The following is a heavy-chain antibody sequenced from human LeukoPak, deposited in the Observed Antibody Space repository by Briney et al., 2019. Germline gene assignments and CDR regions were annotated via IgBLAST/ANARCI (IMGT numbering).Heavy chain of an antibody. J-gene: IGHJ4*02. D-gene: IGHD3-3*01. CDR3: ARAREGWVTIFGVALGY. Sequence: GRSLRLSCAASGFTFSSYAMHWVRQAPGKGLEWVAVISYDGSNKYYADSVKGRFTISGDNSKNTLYLQMNSLRAEDTAVYYCARAREGWVTIFGVALGYWGQGTLVTVPS. CDR1: GFTFSSYA. V-gene: IGHV3-30-3*01. CDR2: ISYDGSNK.